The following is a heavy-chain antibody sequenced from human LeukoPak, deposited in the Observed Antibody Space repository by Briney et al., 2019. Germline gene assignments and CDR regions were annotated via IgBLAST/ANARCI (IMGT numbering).Heavy chain of an antibody. Sequence: GGSLRLSCAASGFTFSSYGMYWVRQAPGKGLEWVAFIRYDGSNKYYADSVKGRFTISRENAKNSLYLQMNSLRAGDTAVYYCARDLAVTTRDHAFDIWGQGTMVTVSS. J-gene: IGHJ3*02. CDR3: ARDLAVTTRDHAFDI. CDR2: IRYDGSNK. D-gene: IGHD4-17*01. V-gene: IGHV3-30*02. CDR1: GFTFSSYG.